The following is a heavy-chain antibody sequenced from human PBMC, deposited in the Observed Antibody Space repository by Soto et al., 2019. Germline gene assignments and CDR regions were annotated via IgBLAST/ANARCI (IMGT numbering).Heavy chain of an antibody. CDR3: ARGGAYNGGWFS. CDR1: GFTFSGYW. CDR2: LNSDGSIT. J-gene: IGHJ4*02. Sequence: VQLVESGGGLVQPGGSLRLSCAASGFTFSGYWMHWVRQSPGKGLVWVSRLNSDGSITSYADSVKGSCSIARGNAKNTLYLQLDGLGAEDTAVYFCARGGAYNGGWFSWGPGTLVTVSS. D-gene: IGHD6-19*01. V-gene: IGHV3-74*01.